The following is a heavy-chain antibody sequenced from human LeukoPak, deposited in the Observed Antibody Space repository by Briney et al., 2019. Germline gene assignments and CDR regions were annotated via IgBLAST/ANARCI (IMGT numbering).Heavy chain of an antibody. D-gene: IGHD2-21*02. V-gene: IGHV3-23*01. CDR2: ITGSGKGA. CDR1: GFTFSSHA. CDR3: AQVRGDHLHLQGDFDY. Sequence: PGGSLRLSCTASGFTFSSHAMTWVRQAAGKGLQWGSSITGSGKGAYYADSVKGRVTISRDNSNNTLFLQMDSLRAEDTAMYYCAQVRGDHLHLQGDFDYWGPGPLVTVSS. J-gene: IGHJ4*02.